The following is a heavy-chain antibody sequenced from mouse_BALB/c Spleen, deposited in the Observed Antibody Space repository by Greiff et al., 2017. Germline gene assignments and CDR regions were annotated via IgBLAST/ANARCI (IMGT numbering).Heavy chain of an antibody. CDR3: ARGGYYKDPAWFAY. V-gene: IGHV5-4*02. J-gene: IGHJ3*01. Sequence: EVQVVESGGGLVKPGGSLKLSCAASGFTFSDYYMYWVRQTPEKRLEWVATISDGGSYTYYPDSVKGRFTISRDNAKNNLYLQMSSLKSEDTAMYYCARGGYYKDPAWFAYWGQGTLVTVSA. CDR2: ISDGGSYT. D-gene: IGHD2-12*01. CDR1: GFTFSDYY.